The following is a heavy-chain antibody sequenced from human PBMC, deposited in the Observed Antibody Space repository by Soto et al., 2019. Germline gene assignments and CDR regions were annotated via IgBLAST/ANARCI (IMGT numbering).Heavy chain of an antibody. V-gene: IGHV1-18*01. CDR3: ASSTVTTGDDIRWGYYYYMDV. Sequence: ASVKVSCKASGYTFTSYGISWVRQAPGQGLEWMGWISAYNGNTNYAQKLQGRVTMTTDTSTSTAYMELRSLRSDDTAVYYCASSTVTTGDDIRWGYYYYMDVWGKGTTVTVSS. D-gene: IGHD4-4*01. CDR2: ISAYNGNT. CDR1: GYTFTSYG. J-gene: IGHJ6*03.